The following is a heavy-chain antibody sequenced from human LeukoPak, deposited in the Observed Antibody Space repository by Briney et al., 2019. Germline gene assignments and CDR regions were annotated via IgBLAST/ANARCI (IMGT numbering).Heavy chain of an antibody. Sequence: ASVTVSCKASGYTFISYYIHWLRQAPGQGLEWMGIINPSGGSTSYAQNFQGRVTMTRDTSTSTVYMELSSLRSEDTAVYYCARGVKRSSGWTHYFDYWGQGTLVTVSS. J-gene: IGHJ4*02. D-gene: IGHD6-19*01. CDR1: GYTFISYY. V-gene: IGHV1-46*01. CDR2: INPSGGST. CDR3: ARGVKRSSGWTHYFDY.